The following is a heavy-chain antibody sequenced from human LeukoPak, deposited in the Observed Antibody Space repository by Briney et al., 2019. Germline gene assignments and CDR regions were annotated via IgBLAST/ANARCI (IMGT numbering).Heavy chain of an antibody. D-gene: IGHD3-10*01. CDR1: GGSISSYY. V-gene: IGHV4-59*08. Sequence: SETLSLTCTVSGGSISSYYWSWIRQPPGKGLEWIGYIYYSGSTNYNPSLKSRVTISVDTSKNQFSLKLSSVTAADTAVYYCARASMVRGVDYWGQGTLVTASS. CDR2: IYYSGST. J-gene: IGHJ4*02. CDR3: ARASMVRGVDY.